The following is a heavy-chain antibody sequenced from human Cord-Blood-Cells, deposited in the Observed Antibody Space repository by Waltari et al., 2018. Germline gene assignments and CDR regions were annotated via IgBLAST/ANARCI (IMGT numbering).Heavy chain of an antibody. V-gene: IGHV4-38-2*02. CDR3: ARDRVVVVPAATSYWYLDL. CDR2: IYHSGST. Sequence: QVQLQESGPGLVKPSETLSLTCAVSGYSISSGYYWGWIRQPPGKGLEWIGSIYHSGSTYYNPSLKSRVTISVDTSKNQFSLKLSSVTAADTAVYYCARDRVVVVPAATSYWYLDLWGRGTLVTVSS. D-gene: IGHD2-2*01. J-gene: IGHJ2*01. CDR1: GYSISSGYY.